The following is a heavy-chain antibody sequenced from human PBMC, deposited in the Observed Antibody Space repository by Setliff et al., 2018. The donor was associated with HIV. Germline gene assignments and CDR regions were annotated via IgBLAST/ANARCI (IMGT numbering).Heavy chain of an antibody. Sequence: ASVKVSCKAPGYTFTSYGVSWVRQAPGQGLEWMGWISAYNRNVNYSQKVQGRVTMTTDTSTSTAYMELKNLKSDDTAVYYCARVLDPGIAVATHAFDIWGQGTMVTVSS. CDR1: GYTFTSYG. V-gene: IGHV1-18*01. CDR3: ARVLDPGIAVATHAFDI. D-gene: IGHD6-19*01. CDR2: ISAYNRNV. J-gene: IGHJ3*02.